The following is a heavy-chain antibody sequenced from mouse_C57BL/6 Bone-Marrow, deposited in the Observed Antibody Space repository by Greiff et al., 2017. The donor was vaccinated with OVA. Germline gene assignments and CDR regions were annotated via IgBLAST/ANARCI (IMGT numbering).Heavy chain of an antibody. CDR3: ARDASSSYWYFDV. CDR2: SRNKANDYTT. D-gene: IGHD1-1*01. V-gene: IGHV7-1*01. J-gene: IGHJ1*03. CDR1: GFTFSDFY. Sequence: EVHLVESGGGLVQSGRSLRLSCATSGFTFSDFYMEWVRQAPGKGLEWIAASRNKANDYTTEYSASVKGRFIVSRDTSQSILYLQMNALRAEDTAIYYCARDASSSYWYFDVWGTGTTVTVSS.